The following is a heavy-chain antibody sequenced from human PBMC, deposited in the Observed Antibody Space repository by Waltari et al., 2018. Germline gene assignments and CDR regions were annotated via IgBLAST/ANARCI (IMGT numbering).Heavy chain of an antibody. D-gene: IGHD1-7*01. CDR3: SRGTGAKN. CDR2: ISASSRYI. J-gene: IGHJ4*02. CDR1: GFNFSSYS. V-gene: IGHV3-21*02. Sequence: EVQVMESGGGLVKPGGSLRLSCVASGFNFSSYSMNWVRQAPGKGLEWVSSISASSRYIYYAESVKGRFTIAKDNAKNSVYLQMNNLRAEDTAVYYCSRGTGAKNWGQGTLVAVSS.